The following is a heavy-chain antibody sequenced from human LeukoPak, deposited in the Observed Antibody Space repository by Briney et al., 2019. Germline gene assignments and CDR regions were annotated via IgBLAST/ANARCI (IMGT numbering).Heavy chain of an antibody. CDR3: ARAGSGWYRHYYYGLDV. Sequence: GGSLRLSCAASGFTFSSYWMSWVRQAPEKGLEWVANIKQDGSEKYYVDSVKGRFTISRDNAKNSLYLQMNSLRAEDTAVYYCARAGSGWYRHYYYGLDVRGKGTTVTVSS. CDR2: IKQDGSEK. D-gene: IGHD6-19*01. CDR1: GFTFSSYW. J-gene: IGHJ6*04. V-gene: IGHV3-7*03.